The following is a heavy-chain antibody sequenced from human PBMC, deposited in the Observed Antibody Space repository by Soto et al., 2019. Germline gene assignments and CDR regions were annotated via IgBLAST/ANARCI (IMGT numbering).Heavy chain of an antibody. J-gene: IGHJ4*02. CDR1: GLTVRSFG. CDR3: ASLEY. Sequence: GARRVASAESGLTVRSFGMHCVRQAPGKGLEWVAVIWYDGNNNYHADSGKGRFTISRDNSKNMLYLPMDSLRADDTAVYYCASLEYWGQGTRVPVSS. CDR2: IWYDGNNN. V-gene: IGHV3-33*01.